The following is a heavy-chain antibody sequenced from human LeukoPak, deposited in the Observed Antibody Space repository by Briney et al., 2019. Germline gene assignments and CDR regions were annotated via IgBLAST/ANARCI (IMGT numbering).Heavy chain of an antibody. CDR1: GFTFSSYW. Sequence: SGGSLRLSCAASGFTFSSYWMSWVRQAPGKGLEWVANIKQDGSEKYYVDSVKGRFTISRDNAKNSLYLQMNSLRAEDTAVYYYARVGYITYYYDSSGYYPYYFDYWGQGTLVTVSS. CDR2: IKQDGSEK. CDR3: ARVGYITYYYDSSGYYPYYFDY. J-gene: IGHJ4*02. V-gene: IGHV3-7*01. D-gene: IGHD3-22*01.